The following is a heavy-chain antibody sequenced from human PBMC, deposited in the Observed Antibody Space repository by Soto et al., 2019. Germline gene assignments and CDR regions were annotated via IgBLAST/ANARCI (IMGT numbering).Heavy chain of an antibody. CDR3: ARGRGGPPEDY. Sequence: QVQLQESGPGLVKPSETLSLTCSVSGGAISSYYWSWIRQPPGKGLEWIGYIYYTGGTKYNPSLKSRVIISVDTSRNQFSLNLSSVTAADTAVYYCARGRGGPPEDYWGQGALVTVSS. CDR2: IYYTGGT. J-gene: IGHJ4*02. CDR1: GGAISSYY. D-gene: IGHD3-16*01. V-gene: IGHV4-59*01.